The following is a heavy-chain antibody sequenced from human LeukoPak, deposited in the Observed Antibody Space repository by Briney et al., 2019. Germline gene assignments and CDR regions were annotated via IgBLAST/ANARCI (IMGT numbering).Heavy chain of an antibody. CDR3: ASGDPQGGTWYLDY. J-gene: IGHJ4*02. D-gene: IGHD7-27*01. V-gene: IGHV3-30*03. Sequence: GRSLRLSCAASGITFNSYGMHWVRQAPGKGLEWVAAISYDGSNKYYADSVKGRFTISRDNSKNTLYLEMNSLRAEDTAVYYCASGDPQGGTWYLDYWGQGTLVTVSS. CDR1: GITFNSYG. CDR2: ISYDGSNK.